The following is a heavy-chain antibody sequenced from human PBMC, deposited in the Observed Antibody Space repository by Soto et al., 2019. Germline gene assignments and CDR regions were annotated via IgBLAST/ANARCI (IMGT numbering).Heavy chain of an antibody. J-gene: IGHJ4*02. Sequence: QVKLVESGGGVVEPGGSLRLSCAVSGFAFENYYMTWIRQAPGKGLEWLSDISENSYHTNIAASIKGRFTISRDNAKKSLYLQMDGLRVEDTAVYYCARRYSAQDHWGRGTLVIVSS. CDR2: ISENSYHT. V-gene: IGHV3-11*05. D-gene: IGHD5-18*01. CDR3: ARRYSAQDH. CDR1: GFAFENYY.